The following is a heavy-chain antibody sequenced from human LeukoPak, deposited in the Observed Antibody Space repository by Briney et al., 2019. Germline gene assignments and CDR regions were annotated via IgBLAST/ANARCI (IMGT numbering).Heavy chain of an antibody. D-gene: IGHD3-10*01. CDR3: ARGRPTMVRGVTLLYYFDY. V-gene: IGHV3-74*01. CDR1: GFTFSSYW. Sequence: QTGGSLRLSCAASGFTFSSYWMHWVRQAPGKGLVWVSRINSDGSSTSYADSVKGRFTISRDNAKNTLYLQMNSLRAEDTAVYYCARGRPTMVRGVTLLYYFDYWGQGTLVTVSS. J-gene: IGHJ4*02. CDR2: INSDGSST.